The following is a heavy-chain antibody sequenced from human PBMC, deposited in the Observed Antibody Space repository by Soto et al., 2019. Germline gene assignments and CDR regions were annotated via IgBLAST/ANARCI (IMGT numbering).Heavy chain of an antibody. Sequence: SQTLSLTCVISGDSVSGSSAAWNWIRQSPSRGLEWLGRTYYRSKWCHDYAVSVKGRITINADTSKNQFSLELNSVTPEDTAVYYCARDGNLGGTRANDYWGQGTLVTVSS. CDR3: ARDGNLGGTRANDY. D-gene: IGHD1-7*01. CDR2: TYYRSKWCH. V-gene: IGHV6-1*01. J-gene: IGHJ4*02. CDR1: GDSVSGSSAA.